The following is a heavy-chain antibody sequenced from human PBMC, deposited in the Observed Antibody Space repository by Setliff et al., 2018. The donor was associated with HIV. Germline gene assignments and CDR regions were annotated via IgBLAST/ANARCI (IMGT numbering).Heavy chain of an antibody. J-gene: IGHJ4*02. CDR1: GYTFTTYS. CDR3: ARGRYDDFWSGYYYFDY. CDR2: INVGKGDT. Sequence: ASVKVSCKTSGYTFTTYSIHWVRQAPGQSLEWMGWINVGKGDTKYSQDFQGRVTITRDTSASTAYMELSSLRSEDMAVYYCARGRYDDFWSGYYYFDYWGQGTLVTVSS. D-gene: IGHD3-3*01. V-gene: IGHV1-3*03.